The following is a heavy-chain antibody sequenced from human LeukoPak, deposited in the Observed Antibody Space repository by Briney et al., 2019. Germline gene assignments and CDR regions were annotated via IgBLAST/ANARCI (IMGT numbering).Heavy chain of an antibody. V-gene: IGHV4-34*01. Sequence: SETLSLTCAVFGGSFSGYYWSWIRQPPGKGLEWIGEINYSGSTNYNPSLKSRVTISVDTSKNQFSLKLSSVTAADTAVYYCARVITVYNDYEEVAEYFQHWGQGTLVIVSS. D-gene: IGHD4-17*01. CDR2: INYSGST. CDR3: ARVITVYNDYEEVAEYFQH. CDR1: GGSFSGYY. J-gene: IGHJ1*01.